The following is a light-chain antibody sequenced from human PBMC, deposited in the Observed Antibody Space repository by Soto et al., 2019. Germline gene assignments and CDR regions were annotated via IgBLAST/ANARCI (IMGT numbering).Light chain of an antibody. J-gene: IGLJ7*01. Sequence: QSVLTQPPSVSGAPGQRVTISCTGSSSNIGAGYDVHWYQQLPGTAPKLLIYGNSNRPSGVPDRFSGSKSGTSASLAITGXQAEDXADYYCQSYDSSLSGWVFGGGTQLTVL. V-gene: IGLV1-40*01. CDR1: SSNIGAGYD. CDR3: QSYDSSLSGWV. CDR2: GNS.